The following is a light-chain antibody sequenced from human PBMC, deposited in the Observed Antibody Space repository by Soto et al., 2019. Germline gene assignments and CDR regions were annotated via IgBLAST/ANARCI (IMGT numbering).Light chain of an antibody. J-gene: IGLJ3*02. CDR1: SSNIGSNH. CDR2: SND. V-gene: IGLV1-44*01. Sequence: QSVLTHPPSASGTPGQRVTISCSGSSSNIGSNHVNWYQQLPGTAPKHLIYSNDQRPSGVPDRFSGSKSGTSASLAISGLQSEDEADYYCAAWDDSLNGWVFGGGTKLTVL. CDR3: AAWDDSLNGWV.